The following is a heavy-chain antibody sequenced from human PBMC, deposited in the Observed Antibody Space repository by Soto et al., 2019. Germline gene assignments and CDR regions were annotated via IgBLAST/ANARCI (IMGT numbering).Heavy chain of an antibody. Sequence: PGGSLRLSCAASGFSFSSYSMNWVRQAPGKGLEWVANIKHDGSEKYYVDSVKGRFTISRDNAKNSLYLQMNSLRAEDTAVYYCARDFPHGYYFDYWGQGTLVTVSS. CDR2: IKHDGSEK. J-gene: IGHJ4*02. V-gene: IGHV3-7*01. CDR3: ARDFPHGYYFDY. CDR1: GFSFSSYS.